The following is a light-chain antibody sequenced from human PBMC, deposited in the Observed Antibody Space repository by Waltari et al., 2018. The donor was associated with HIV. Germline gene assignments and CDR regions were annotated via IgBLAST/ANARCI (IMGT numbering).Light chain of an antibody. CDR3: ATWDDSLNGHVV. V-gene: IGLV1-44*01. CDR1: SSNIGDNP. Sequence: QSVLPQPPSASGTPGQRVTISCSGSSSNIGDNPVNWSPQLPGPAPKLLIYTNTQRPSGVPDRFSGSKSGTSASLAISGLQSEDEADYYCATWDDSLNGHVVFGGGTKLTVL. J-gene: IGLJ2*01. CDR2: TNT.